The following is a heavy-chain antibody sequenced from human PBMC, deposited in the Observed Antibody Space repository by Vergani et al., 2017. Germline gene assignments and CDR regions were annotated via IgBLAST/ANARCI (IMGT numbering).Heavy chain of an antibody. Sequence: QVQLVQSGAEVKKPGASVKVSCKASGYTFTSYAMHWVRQAPGQRLEWMGWINTGNGNTKYSQKFQGRVTITRDTSASTAYMELSSLRSEDTAVYYCARAKLGGGPSWVDPWGQGTLVTVSS. CDR1: GYTFTSYA. CDR2: INTGNGNT. D-gene: IGHD3-10*01. V-gene: IGHV1-3*04. J-gene: IGHJ5*02. CDR3: ARAKLGGGPSWVDP.